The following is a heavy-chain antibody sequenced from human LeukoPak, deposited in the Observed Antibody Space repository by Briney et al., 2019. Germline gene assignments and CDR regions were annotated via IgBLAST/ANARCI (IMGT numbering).Heavy chain of an antibody. CDR3: ARETSQKGAHYMDV. V-gene: IGHV4-59*01. CDR1: GGSISSYY. CDR2: IYYSGST. Sequence: TPSETLSLTCTVSGGSISSYYWSWIRQPPGKGLEWIGYIYYSGSTNYNPSLKSRVTISVDTSKNQFSLKLSSVTAADTAVYYCARETSQKGAHYMDVWGKGTTATISS. D-gene: IGHD3-16*01. J-gene: IGHJ6*03.